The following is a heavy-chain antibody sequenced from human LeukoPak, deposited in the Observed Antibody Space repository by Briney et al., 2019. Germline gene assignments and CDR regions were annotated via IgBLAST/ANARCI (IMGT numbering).Heavy chain of an antibody. CDR2: ISGDGGST. D-gene: IGHD5-24*01. CDR1: GFTFDDYA. V-gene: IGHV3-43*02. Sequence: GGSLRLSCAASGFTFDDYAMHWVRQAPGKGLEWVSLISGDGGSTYYADSVKGRFTISRDNSKNSLYLQMNSLRTEDSALYYCEMTPFDYWGQGPLVTVSS. J-gene: IGHJ4*02. CDR3: EMTPFDY.